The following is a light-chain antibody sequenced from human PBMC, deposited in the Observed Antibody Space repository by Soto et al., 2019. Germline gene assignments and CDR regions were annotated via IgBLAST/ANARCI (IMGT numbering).Light chain of an antibody. CDR2: AAS. J-gene: IGKJ2*01. Sequence: EIVMTQSPGTLSVSPGERVTLSCRASQSVGSSLAWYQQKPGQAPRLLIFAASTRVTGVPPRFSGSGSGTDFTLAISSLQSEDFAVYYCQQYINWPPTLTFGQGTKLEIK. CDR3: QQYINWPPTLT. V-gene: IGKV3-15*01. CDR1: QSVGSS.